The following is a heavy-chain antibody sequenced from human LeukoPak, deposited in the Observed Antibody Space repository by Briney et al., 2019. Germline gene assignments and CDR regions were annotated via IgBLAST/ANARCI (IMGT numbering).Heavy chain of an antibody. CDR2: IHYSGGA. J-gene: IGHJ6*03. Sequence: SETLSLTCTVSGDSTSSNNYYWAWIRQPPGKGLEWIGNIHYSGGAYYNPSLKSRVTISADTSKNQFSLKLSSVTAADTAVYFCARVTGSSWYYSYYMDVWGKGTTVTVSS. D-gene: IGHD6-13*01. V-gene: IGHV4-39*07. CDR3: ARVTGSSWYYSYYMDV. CDR1: GDSTSSNNYY.